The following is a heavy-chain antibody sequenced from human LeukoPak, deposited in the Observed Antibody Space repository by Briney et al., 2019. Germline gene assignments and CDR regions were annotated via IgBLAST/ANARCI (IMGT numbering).Heavy chain of an antibody. V-gene: IGHV1-46*01. CDR2: INPSFNPGVDVT. CDR1: GYTFSSYH. Sequence: ASVKVSCKASGYTFSSYHIHWVRQAPGQGLEWMGKINPSFNPGVDVTSYAQKFQGRVTMTRDIPTNTVYMELSSLTSEDTAVYYCARAWESIAGYYFDYWGQGTLVTVSS. J-gene: IGHJ4*02. D-gene: IGHD1-26*01. CDR3: ARAWESIAGYYFDY.